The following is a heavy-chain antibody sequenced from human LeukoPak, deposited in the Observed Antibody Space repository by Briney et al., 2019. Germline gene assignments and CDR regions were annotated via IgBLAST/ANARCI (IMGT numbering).Heavy chain of an antibody. J-gene: IGHJ4*02. CDR2: IYRDGST. Sequence: GGSLRLSCAASGFTVSSNYMGWVRQAPGKGLEWVSVIYRDGSTYNADSVKGRFTISRDNSKNTLYLQMNSLRAEDTAVYYCAREGSQGSGSYFGYWGQGTLVTVSS. D-gene: IGHD3-10*01. V-gene: IGHV3-66*01. CDR1: GFTVSSNY. CDR3: AREGSQGSGSYFGY.